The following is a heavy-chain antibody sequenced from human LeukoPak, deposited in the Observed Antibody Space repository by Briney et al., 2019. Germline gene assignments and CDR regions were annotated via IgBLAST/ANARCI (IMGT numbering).Heavy chain of an antibody. CDR1: GFTFSSYG. D-gene: IGHD1-26*01. CDR3: AKTPLGSSPFDY. V-gene: IGHV3-30*18. CDR2: ISYDGSNK. Sequence: PGGSLRLSCAASGFTFSSYGMHWVRQAPGKGLEWVAVISYDGSNKYYADSVKGRFTISRDNSKNTLYLQMNSLRAEDTAVYYCAKTPLGSSPFDYWGRGTLVTVSS. J-gene: IGHJ4*02.